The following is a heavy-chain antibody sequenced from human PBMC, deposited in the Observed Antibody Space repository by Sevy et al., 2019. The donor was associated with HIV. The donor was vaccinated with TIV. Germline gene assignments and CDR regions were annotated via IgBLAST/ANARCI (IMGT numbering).Heavy chain of an antibody. CDR1: GDSINSSAYY. J-gene: IGHJ4*02. D-gene: IGHD6-19*01. Sequence: SETLSLTCTVSGDSINSSAYYWGWIRQPPGKGLEWSGSIFYSGDTYYSSSLKSRITISVDTSNNLFSLRLSSVTAADTAVYYCARLSSGWYAGLFHFDYWGQGTLVTVSS. CDR2: IFYSGDT. CDR3: ARLSSGWYAGLFHFDY. V-gene: IGHV4-39*01.